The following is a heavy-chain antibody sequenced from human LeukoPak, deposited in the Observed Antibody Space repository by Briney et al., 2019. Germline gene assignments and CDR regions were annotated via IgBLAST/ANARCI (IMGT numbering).Heavy chain of an antibody. CDR3: ARGLAVAGMALDAFDI. J-gene: IGHJ3*02. Sequence: PSQTLSLTCTVSGGSISSGDYYWSWIRQPAGKGLEWIGRIYTSGSTTYNPSLKSRVTISVDTSKNQFSLKLSSVTAADTAVYYCARGLAVAGMALDAFDIWGQGTMVTVSS. CDR2: IYTSGST. D-gene: IGHD6-19*01. V-gene: IGHV4-61*02. CDR1: GGSISSGDYY.